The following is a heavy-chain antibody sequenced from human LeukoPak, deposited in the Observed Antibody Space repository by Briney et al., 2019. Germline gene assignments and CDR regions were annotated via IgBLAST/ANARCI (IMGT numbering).Heavy chain of an antibody. D-gene: IGHD3-9*01. CDR3: ARVLRYFDWRGDGMDV. V-gene: IGHV4-61*02. Sequence: SEALSLTCTVSGGSISSGSYYWSWIRQPAGKGLEWIGRIYTSGSTNYNPSLKSRVTISVDTSKNQFSLKLSSVTAADTAVYYCARVLRYFDWRGDGMDVWGQGTTVTVSS. J-gene: IGHJ6*02. CDR1: GGSISSGSYY. CDR2: IYTSGST.